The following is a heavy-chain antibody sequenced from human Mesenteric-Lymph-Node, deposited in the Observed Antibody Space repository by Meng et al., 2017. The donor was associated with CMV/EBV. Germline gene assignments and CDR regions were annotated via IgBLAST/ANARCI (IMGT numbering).Heavy chain of an antibody. CDR2: MNPNSGNT. V-gene: IGHV1-8*03. Sequence: ASVTVSCKASGYTFTSYDINWVRQATGQGLEWMGWMNPNSGNTGYAQKFQGRVTITRNTSISTAYMELSSLRSEDTAVYYCARGSFRNYDSYYYYGMDVWGQGTTVTVSS. CDR3: ARGSFRNYDSYYYYGMDV. CDR1: GYTFTSYD. J-gene: IGHJ6*02. D-gene: IGHD1-7*01.